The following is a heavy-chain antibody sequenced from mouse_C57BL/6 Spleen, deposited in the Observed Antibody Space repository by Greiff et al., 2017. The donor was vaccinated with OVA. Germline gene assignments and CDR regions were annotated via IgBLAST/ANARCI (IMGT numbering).Heavy chain of an antibody. CDR3: ARDGYGSSFLDY. Sequence: EVMLVESEGGLVQPGSSMKLSCTASGFTFSDYYMAWVRQVPEKGLEWVANINYDGSSTYYLDSLKSRFIISRDNAKNILYLQMSSLKSEDTATYYCARDGYGSSFLDYWGQGTTLTVSS. CDR1: GFTFSDYY. J-gene: IGHJ2*01. V-gene: IGHV5-16*01. D-gene: IGHD1-1*01. CDR2: INYDGSST.